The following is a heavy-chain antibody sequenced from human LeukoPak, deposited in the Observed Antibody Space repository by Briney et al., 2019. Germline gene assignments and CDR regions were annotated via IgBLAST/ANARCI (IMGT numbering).Heavy chain of an antibody. CDR3: TKSQVLLSPLSPLDY. J-gene: IGHJ4*02. Sequence: GGSLRLSCAASGFTFGDYGMNWVRQAPGKGLEWVSGISWNGGSTGYADSVKGRFTISRDNAKKSLYLQMNSLRAEDTALYYCTKSQVLLSPLSPLDYWGQGTLVTVSS. V-gene: IGHV3-20*04. D-gene: IGHD2-2*01. CDR1: GFTFGDYG. CDR2: ISWNGGST.